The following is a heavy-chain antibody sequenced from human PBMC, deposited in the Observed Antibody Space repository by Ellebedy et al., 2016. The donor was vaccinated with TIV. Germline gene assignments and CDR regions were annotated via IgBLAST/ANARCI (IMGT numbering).Heavy chain of an antibody. CDR1: GYTFTNYG. D-gene: IGHD2-2*01. J-gene: IGHJ4*02. CDR3: ARDFHCTSNNCYERPSLYYFDS. CDR2: IGTYSGHT. V-gene: IGHV1-18*01. Sequence: AASVKVSCKASGYTFTNYGINWVRQAPGQGLEWMGWIGTYSGHTNYARKFQGIVTMTTDTFTSTAYMELRSLTSDDTAVYYCARDFHCTSNNCYERPSLYYFDSWGQGTLVTVSS.